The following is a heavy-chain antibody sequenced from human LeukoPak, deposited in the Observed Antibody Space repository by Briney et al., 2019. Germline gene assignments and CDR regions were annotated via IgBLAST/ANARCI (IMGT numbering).Heavy chain of an antibody. CDR2: ISGSGGST. D-gene: IGHD2-15*01. CDR1: GFTFSSYA. Sequence: GGSLRLSCAASGFTFSSYAMSWVRQAPGKGLEWVSAISGSGGSTYYADSVKGRFTVSKDNSKNTLYLQMNGLRLEDSAMYYCARGYCSGGSCYETYWGQGTMVTVSS. V-gene: IGHV3-23*01. CDR3: ARGYCSGGSCYETY. J-gene: IGHJ4*02.